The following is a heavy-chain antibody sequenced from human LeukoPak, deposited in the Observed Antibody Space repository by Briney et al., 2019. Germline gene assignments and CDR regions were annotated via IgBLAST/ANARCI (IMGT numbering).Heavy chain of an antibody. D-gene: IGHD2-15*01. V-gene: IGHV3-48*03. CDR1: GFTFSSYE. J-gene: IGHJ6*04. CDR3: ARDCSGGSCYSYYYYGMDV. Sequence: QSGGSLRLSCAASGFTFSSYEMNWVRQAPGKGLEWVSYISSSGSTIYYADSVKGRFTISRDNAKNSLYLQMNSLRAEDTAVYYCARDCSGGSCYSYYYYGMDVWGKGTTATVSS. CDR2: ISSSGSTI.